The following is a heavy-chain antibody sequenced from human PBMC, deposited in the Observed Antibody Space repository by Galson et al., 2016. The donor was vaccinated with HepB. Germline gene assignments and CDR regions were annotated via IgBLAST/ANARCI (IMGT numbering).Heavy chain of an antibody. J-gene: IGHJ4*02. CDR2: LSFDGINK. D-gene: IGHD6-13*01. CDR1: GFTFSDYG. CDR3: AREAGIAAAATYDY. V-gene: IGHV3-30*03. Sequence: SLRLSCAASGFTFSDYGIHWVRQAPGKGLEWVAVLSFDGINKYYADSVKGRFTISRDNSKNTAYLQMNSLRAEDRAVYYCAREAGIAAAATYDYWGQGTLVTVSS.